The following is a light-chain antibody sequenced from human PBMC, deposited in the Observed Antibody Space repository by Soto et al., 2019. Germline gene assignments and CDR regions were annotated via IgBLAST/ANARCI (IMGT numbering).Light chain of an antibody. CDR1: QDIITW. Sequence: DIPMTQSPSYVSASEGDRVTITCRASQDIITWLAWFQQTPGKAPRLLIYSASTLQRGVPSRFSGSGSGTEFTLTIRRLQPEDVATYFCQQSDSFPFTFGPGTKVDV. CDR3: QQSDSFPFT. J-gene: IGKJ3*01. V-gene: IGKV1-12*01. CDR2: SAS.